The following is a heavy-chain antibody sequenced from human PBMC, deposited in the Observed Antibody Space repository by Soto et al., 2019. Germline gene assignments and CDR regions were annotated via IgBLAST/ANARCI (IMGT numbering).Heavy chain of an antibody. CDR1: GGTFSSYA. CDR3: ASRSAVGAKVYYFDY. V-gene: IGHV1-69*13. J-gene: IGHJ4*02. D-gene: IGHD1-26*01. CDR2: ITPIFGTA. Sequence: SVKVSCKASGGTFSSYAISWVRQAPGQGLEWMGGITPIFGTANYAQKFQGRVTITADESTSTAYMELSSLRSEDTAVYYCASRSAVGAKVYYFDYWGQGTLVTVSS.